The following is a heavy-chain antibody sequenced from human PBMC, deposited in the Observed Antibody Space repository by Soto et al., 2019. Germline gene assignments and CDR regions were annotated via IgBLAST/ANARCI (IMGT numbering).Heavy chain of an antibody. CDR2: IGTAGDT. V-gene: IGHV3-13*04. Sequence: GGSLRLSCSASGFTFSSYDMHWVRQGPGKGLEWVSAIGTAGDTNYTGSVKGRFTISRENAKNSLYLQMNSLRAGDTAIYFCARAIGPTLFDYWGQGTLVTVSS. CDR1: GFTFSSYD. D-gene: IGHD3-22*01. CDR3: ARAIGPTLFDY. J-gene: IGHJ4*02.